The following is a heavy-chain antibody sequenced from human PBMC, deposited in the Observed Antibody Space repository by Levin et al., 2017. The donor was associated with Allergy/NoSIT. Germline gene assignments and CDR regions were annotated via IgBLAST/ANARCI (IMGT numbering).Heavy chain of an antibody. J-gene: IGHJ4*02. D-gene: IGHD3-10*01. CDR3: ARDQYYAFDY. Sequence: GESLKISCAASGFTFSRYSMNWVRQAPGKGLEWVSYITGSGSDTYYADSVKGRFTISRDNAKNSLYLQMNSLRDEDTAVYYCARDQYYAFDYWGQGTLVTVSS. CDR1: GFTFSRYS. CDR2: ITGSGSDT. V-gene: IGHV3-48*02.